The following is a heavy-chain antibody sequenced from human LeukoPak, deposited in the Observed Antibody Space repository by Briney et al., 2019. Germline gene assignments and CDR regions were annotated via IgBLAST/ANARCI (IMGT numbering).Heavy chain of an antibody. D-gene: IGHD2-2*01. J-gene: IGHJ5*02. V-gene: IGHV1-69*05. CDR3: ARGKTAYCSSTSCRNWFDP. Sequence: SVKVSCKASGGTFSSYAISWVRQAPGQGLEWMGGIIPIFGTANYAQKFQGRVTITTDESTSTAYMELSSLRSEDTAVYYCARGKTAYCSSTSCRNWFDPWGQGTLVTVSS. CDR1: GGTFSSYA. CDR2: IIPIFGTA.